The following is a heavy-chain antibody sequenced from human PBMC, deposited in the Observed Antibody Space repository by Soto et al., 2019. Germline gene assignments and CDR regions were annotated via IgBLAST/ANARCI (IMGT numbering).Heavy chain of an antibody. CDR1: GFSLRTYG. CDR2: IWYDGTKK. J-gene: IGHJ5*02. V-gene: IGHV3-33*01. CDR3: ARDVVTAVAGSVNWFDP. D-gene: IGHD6-19*01. Sequence: PGGSLRLSCAASGFSLRTYGMQWLRRAPGKGLEWVACIWYDGTKKFYANSVKGRSTISKDNSNNILYLQMSGLRAEDTAVYYCARDVVTAVAGSVNWFDPWGQGTLVTVSS.